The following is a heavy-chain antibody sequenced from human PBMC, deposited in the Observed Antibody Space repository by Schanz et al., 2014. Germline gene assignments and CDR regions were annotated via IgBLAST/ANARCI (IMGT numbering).Heavy chain of an antibody. CDR1: GYTFISYG. V-gene: IGHV1-18*01. J-gene: IGHJ3*02. CDR3: ARGGGPEDVFDI. Sequence: QVQVVQSGAEVKKPGASVKVSCKTSGYTFISYGIKWVRQAPGQGLEWMGWINGYNGHTLYAQKFQGRVTMTTDTSTSTDYMELRSLRSDDTAVYYCARGGGPEDVFDIWGQGTMVTVSS. CDR2: INGYNGHT. D-gene: IGHD2-15*01.